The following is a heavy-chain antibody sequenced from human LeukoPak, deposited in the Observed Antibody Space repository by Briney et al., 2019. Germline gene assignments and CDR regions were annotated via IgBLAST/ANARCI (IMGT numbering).Heavy chain of an antibody. Sequence: SETLSLTCTVSGGSISSSSYYWGWIRQPPGKGLEWIGSIYHSGSTNYNPSLKSRVTISVDKSKNQFSLKLSSATAADTAVYYCARVPDRTAYDFWSGAQNYYMDVWGKGTTVTVSS. D-gene: IGHD3-3*01. CDR2: IYHSGST. V-gene: IGHV4-39*07. CDR3: ARVPDRTAYDFWSGAQNYYMDV. CDR1: GGSISSSSYY. J-gene: IGHJ6*03.